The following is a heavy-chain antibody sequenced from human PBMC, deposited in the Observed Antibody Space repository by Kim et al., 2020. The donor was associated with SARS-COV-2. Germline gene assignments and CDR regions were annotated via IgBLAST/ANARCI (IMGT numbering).Heavy chain of an antibody. J-gene: IGHJ3*02. CDR2: ISAYNGNT. CDR1: GYTFTSYG. CDR3: AREETVIYCSGGSCYSAFDI. Sequence: ASVKVSCKASGYTFTSYGISWVRQAPGQGLEWIGWISAYNGNTNYAQKLQGRVTMTTDTSTSTAYMELRSLRSDDTAVYYCAREETVIYCSGGSCYSAFDIWGQGTMVTVSS. V-gene: IGHV1-18*01. D-gene: IGHD2-15*01.